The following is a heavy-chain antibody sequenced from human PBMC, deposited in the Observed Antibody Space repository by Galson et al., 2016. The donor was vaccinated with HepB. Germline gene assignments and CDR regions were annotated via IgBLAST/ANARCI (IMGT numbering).Heavy chain of an antibody. CDR3: AGGAGWDAEH. D-gene: IGHD1-26*01. Sequence: SLRLSCAASGLTFSSYWMNWVRQARGKGLEWVANIKDDGSEKNYVDSVKGRFTIPRDNAQNSLYLKMNTLRAEDTAVYYCAGGAGWDAEHWGQGTLVTVSS. CDR1: GLTFSSYW. J-gene: IGHJ1*01. V-gene: IGHV3-7*03. CDR2: IKDDGSEK.